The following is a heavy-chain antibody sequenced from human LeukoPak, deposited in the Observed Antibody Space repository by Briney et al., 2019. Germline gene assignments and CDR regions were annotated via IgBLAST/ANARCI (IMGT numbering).Heavy chain of an antibody. D-gene: IGHD3-16*01. CDR1: GGSVSSYY. CDR3: ARDLEEGVFDL. V-gene: IGHV4-59*02. J-gene: IGHJ2*01. CDR2: LSHSGSS. Sequence: PSETLSLTCTVSGGSVSSYYWSWIRRPPGRGLEWIAYLSHSGSSDSNPSLTSRVTTLVDTSKNQFSLKLTSVTAADTAVYYCARDLEEGVFDLWGRGTLVTVSS.